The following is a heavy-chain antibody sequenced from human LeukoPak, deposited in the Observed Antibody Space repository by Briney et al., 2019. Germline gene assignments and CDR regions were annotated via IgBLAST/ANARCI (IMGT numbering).Heavy chain of an antibody. CDR3: ARENSSSWYYYYYGMDV. V-gene: IGHV1-46*01. CDR1: GYTFTSYY. J-gene: IGHJ6*02. D-gene: IGHD6-13*01. Sequence: GASVKVSCKASGYTFTSYYMHWVRQAPGQGLEWMGIINPSGGSTSYAQKFQGRVTMTRDTSTSTVYMELSSLRSEDTAVYYCARENSSSWYYYYYGMDVWGQGTTVTVSS. CDR2: INPSGGST.